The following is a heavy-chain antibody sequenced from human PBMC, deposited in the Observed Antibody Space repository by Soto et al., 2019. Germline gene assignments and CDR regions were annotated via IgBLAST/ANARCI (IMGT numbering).Heavy chain of an antibody. CDR2: IIPILGIA. D-gene: IGHD5-18*01. CDR1: GGTFSSYA. Sequence: ASVKVSCKASGGTFSSYAISWVRQAPGQGLEWMGRIIPILGIANYAQKFQGRVTITADKSTSTAYMELSSLRSEDTAVYYCARAFLNTAMANYYYYGMDVWGQGTTVTVSS. J-gene: IGHJ6*02. CDR3: ARAFLNTAMANYYYYGMDV. V-gene: IGHV1-69*04.